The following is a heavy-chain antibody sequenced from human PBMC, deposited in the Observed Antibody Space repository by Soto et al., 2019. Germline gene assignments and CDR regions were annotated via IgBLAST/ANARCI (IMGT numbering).Heavy chain of an antibody. Sequence: QVQLQESGPGLVKPSQTLSLTCTVSGGSISSGGYYWSWIRQHPGKGLEWIGYIYYSGSTYYNPSLNSRVTISVDTSKNQFSLKLSSVTAADTAVYYCARDWGVGRNYYYYGMDVWGQGTTVTVSS. CDR2: IYYSGST. V-gene: IGHV4-31*03. D-gene: IGHD3-16*01. CDR3: ARDWGVGRNYYYYGMDV. J-gene: IGHJ6*02. CDR1: GGSISSGGYY.